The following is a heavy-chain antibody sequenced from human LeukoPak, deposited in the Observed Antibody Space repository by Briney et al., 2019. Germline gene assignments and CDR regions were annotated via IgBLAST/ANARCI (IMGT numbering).Heavy chain of an antibody. V-gene: IGHV3-15*01. D-gene: IGHD2-2*01. CDR1: GFTFINAW. Sequence: GGSLRLSCAASGFTFINAWMSWVRQAPGKGLEWVGRIKSKTDGGTTDYAAPVKGRFTISRDDSKNMLYLQMNSLKTEDTAVYYCTTNLYCSSTSCYFDYWGQGTLVTVSS. CDR3: TTNLYCSSTSCYFDY. J-gene: IGHJ4*02. CDR2: IKSKTDGGTT.